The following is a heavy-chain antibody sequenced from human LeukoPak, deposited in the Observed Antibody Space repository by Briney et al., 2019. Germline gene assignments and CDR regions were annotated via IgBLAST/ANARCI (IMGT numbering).Heavy chain of an antibody. CDR2: MNPNSGNT. CDR3: ARGLKLRFLEWLPYGMDV. V-gene: IGHV1-8*01. D-gene: IGHD3-3*01. J-gene: IGHJ6*02. Sequence: ASVKVSCKASGYIFTSYDINWVRQATGRGLEWMGWMNPNSGNTGYAQKFQGRVTMTRNTSISTAYMELSSLRSEDTAVYYCARGLKLRFLEWLPYGMDVWGQGTTVTVSS. CDR1: GYIFTSYD.